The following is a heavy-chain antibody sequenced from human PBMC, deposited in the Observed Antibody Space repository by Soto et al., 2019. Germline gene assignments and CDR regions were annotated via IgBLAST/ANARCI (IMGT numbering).Heavy chain of an antibody. D-gene: IGHD3-3*01. CDR3: ARSGLWSGYDAFDI. CDR2: IYYSGST. Sequence: SETLSLTCTVSGGSISSYYWSWIRQPPGKGLEWIGYIYYSGSTNYNPSLKSRVTISVDTSKNQFSLKLSSVTAADTAVYYCARSGLWSGYDAFDIWGQGTMVTVSS. CDR1: GGSISSYY. J-gene: IGHJ3*02. V-gene: IGHV4-59*01.